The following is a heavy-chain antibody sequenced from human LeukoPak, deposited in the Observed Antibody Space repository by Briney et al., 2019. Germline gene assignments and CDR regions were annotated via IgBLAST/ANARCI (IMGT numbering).Heavy chain of an antibody. CDR2: IYYSGST. CDR3: ARRVGATNYNWFDP. Sequence: SQTLSLTCTVSGGSISSGGYYWRWIRQHPGKGLEWIGYIYYSGSTYYNPSLKSRVTISVDTSKNQFSLKLSSVTAADTAVYYCARRVGATNYNWFDPWGQGTLVTVSS. CDR1: GGSISSGGYY. J-gene: IGHJ5*02. V-gene: IGHV4-31*03. D-gene: IGHD1-26*01.